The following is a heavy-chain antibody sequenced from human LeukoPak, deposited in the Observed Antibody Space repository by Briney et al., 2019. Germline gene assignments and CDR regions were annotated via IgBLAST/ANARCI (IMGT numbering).Heavy chain of an antibody. D-gene: IGHD6-19*01. J-gene: IGHJ4*02. V-gene: IGHV4-34*01. CDR2: INHSGST. CDR1: GGSFSGYY. CDR3: ARGKGSGWFSYYFDY. Sequence: PSETLSLTCAVYGGSFSGYYWSWIRQPPGKGLEWIGEINHSGSTNYNPSLKSRVTISVDTSKNQFSLKLSSVTAADTAMYYCARGKGSGWFSYYFDYWGQGTLVTVSS.